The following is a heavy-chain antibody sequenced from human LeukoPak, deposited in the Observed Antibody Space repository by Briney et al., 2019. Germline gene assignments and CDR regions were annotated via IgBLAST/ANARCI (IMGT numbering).Heavy chain of an antibody. V-gene: IGHV3-30-3*01. Sequence: GGSLRLSCAASGFTFNTYTMNWVRQAPGKGLEWVAVISYDGSNKYYADSVKGRFTISRDNSKNTLYLQMNSLRAEDTAVYYCARDPATPLYSSSWYCYFDYWGQGTLVTVSS. CDR3: ARDPATPLYSSSWYCYFDY. D-gene: IGHD6-13*01. CDR2: ISYDGSNK. J-gene: IGHJ4*02. CDR1: GFTFNTYT.